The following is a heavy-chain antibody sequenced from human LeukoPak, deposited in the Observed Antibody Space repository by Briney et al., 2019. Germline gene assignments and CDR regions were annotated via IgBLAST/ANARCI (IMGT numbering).Heavy chain of an antibody. Sequence: ASVKVSCKASGYTFTGYYMHWVRQAPGQGLEWMGWINPNSGGTNYAQKFQGRVTMTRDTSISTAYMELSRLRSDDTAVYYCARGLRGYVWGSYRPYYFDYWGQGTLVTVSS. CDR2: INPNSGGT. J-gene: IGHJ4*02. V-gene: IGHV1-2*02. CDR3: ARGLRGYVWGSYRPYYFDY. D-gene: IGHD3-16*02. CDR1: GYTFTGYY.